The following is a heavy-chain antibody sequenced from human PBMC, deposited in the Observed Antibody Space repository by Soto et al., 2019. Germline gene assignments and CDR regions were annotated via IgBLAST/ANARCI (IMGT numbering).Heavy chain of an antibody. CDR3: AKDRSGSWFNSFDY. J-gene: IGHJ4*02. CDR2: ISYDGSNK. D-gene: IGHD6-13*01. CDR1: GFTFSSYG. V-gene: IGHV3-30*18. Sequence: QVQLVESGGGVVQPGRSLRLSCAASGFTFSSYGMHWVRQAPGKGLEWVAVISYDGSNKYYADSVKGRFTISRDNSKNTLYLQMNSLRAEDTAVYYCAKDRSGSWFNSFDYWGQGTLVTVSS.